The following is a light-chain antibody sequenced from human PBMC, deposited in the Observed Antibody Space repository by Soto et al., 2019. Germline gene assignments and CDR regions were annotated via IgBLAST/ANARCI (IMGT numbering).Light chain of an antibody. V-gene: IGKV3-15*01. CDR2: GAS. Sequence: EIVLTQSPATLSLSPGERATLSCRASQSVSSNLAWYQQRPGQAPRFLIYGASTRATGIPARFSGSGSGTEFTLTISSLQSEDFAVYYCQQYNNWPWTFGQGTKVDIK. J-gene: IGKJ1*01. CDR3: QQYNNWPWT. CDR1: QSVSSN.